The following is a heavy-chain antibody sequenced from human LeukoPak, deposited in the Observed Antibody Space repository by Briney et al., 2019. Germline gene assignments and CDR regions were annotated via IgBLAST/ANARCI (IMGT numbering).Heavy chain of an antibody. Sequence: GGSLRLSCAASGFTFSSYSMNWVRQAPGKGLEWVSYISSSSTIYYADSVKGRFTISRDNAKNSLYLQMNSLRAEDTAVYYCARDSEGDYDSSGYVSYWGQGTLVTVSS. V-gene: IGHV3-48*01. CDR2: ISSSSTI. J-gene: IGHJ4*02. CDR1: GFTFSSYS. D-gene: IGHD3-22*01. CDR3: ARDSEGDYDSSGYVSY.